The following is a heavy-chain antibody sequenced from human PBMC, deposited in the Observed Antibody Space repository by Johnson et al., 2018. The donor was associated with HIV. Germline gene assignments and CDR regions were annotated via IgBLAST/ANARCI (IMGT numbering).Heavy chain of an antibody. D-gene: IGHD1-26*01. V-gene: IGHV3-20*04. Sequence: VHLVESGGGLIQPGGSLRLSCAASGFTFSSYDMHWVRQAPGKGLEWVSGIDWNGGRQGYVDSVKGRCTISRDNGKNSLYMQMNNLRADDTALYYCARRDSGSLSFDIWGQGTMVIVSS. CDR2: IDWNGGRQ. J-gene: IGHJ3*02. CDR1: GFTFSSYD. CDR3: ARRDSGSLSFDI.